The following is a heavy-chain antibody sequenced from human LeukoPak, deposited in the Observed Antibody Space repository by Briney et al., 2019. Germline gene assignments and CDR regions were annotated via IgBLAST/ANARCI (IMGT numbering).Heavy chain of an antibody. V-gene: IGHV3-7*03. J-gene: IGHJ6*02. Sequence: PGGSLRLSCAASGFTFRNYWMSWVRQAPGEGLEWVANIRPDGSQKYYVDSARGRFTISRDNAKSSLYLQMSSLRPEDTATYYCGRDFQPRYCSSSSCSPAWGQGTTVTVSS. CDR1: GFTFRNYW. CDR3: GRDFQPRYCSSSSCSPA. D-gene: IGHD2-2*01. CDR2: IRPDGSQK.